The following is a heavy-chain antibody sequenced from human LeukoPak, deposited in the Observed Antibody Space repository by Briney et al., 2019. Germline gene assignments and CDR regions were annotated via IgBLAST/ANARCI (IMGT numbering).Heavy chain of an antibody. CDR1: GFTFSLYW. D-gene: IGHD6-19*01. Sequence: GGSLRLSCAASGFTFSLYWMNWVRQAPGKGLEWVSGISWNSGRIGYADSVKGRFTISRDNARNSLYLQMNSLRAEDTALYYCAKDGGWSQFSYFDYWGQGTLVTVSS. CDR3: AKDGGWSQFSYFDY. V-gene: IGHV3-9*01. J-gene: IGHJ4*02. CDR2: ISWNSGRI.